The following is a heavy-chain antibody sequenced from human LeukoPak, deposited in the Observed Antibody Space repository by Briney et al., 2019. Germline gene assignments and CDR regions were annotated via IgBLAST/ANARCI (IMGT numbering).Heavy chain of an antibody. CDR2: MNPNSGNT. J-gene: IGHJ2*01. V-gene: IGHV1-8*01. CDR1: GYTFTSYD. CDR3: ARALSYYDILTGYYPIWYFDL. D-gene: IGHD3-9*01. Sequence: ASVKVSCKASGYTFTSYDINWVRQATGQGLEWMGWMNPNSGNTGYAQKFQGRATMTRNTSISTAYMELSSLRSEDTAVYYCARALSYYDILTGYYPIWYFDLWGRGTLVTVSS.